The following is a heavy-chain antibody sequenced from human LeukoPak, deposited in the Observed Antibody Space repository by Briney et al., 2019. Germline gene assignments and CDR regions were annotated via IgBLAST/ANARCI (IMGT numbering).Heavy chain of an antibody. V-gene: IGHV4-34*01. CDR1: GGSFSGYY. CDR2: INHSGST. Sequence: PSETLSLTCAVYGGSFSGYYWSWIRQPPGKGPEWIGEINHSGSTNYNPSLKSRVTISVDTSKNQFSLKLSSVTAADTAVYYCARYKQWRATFDYWGQGTLVTVSS. D-gene: IGHD6-19*01. CDR3: ARYKQWRATFDY. J-gene: IGHJ4*02.